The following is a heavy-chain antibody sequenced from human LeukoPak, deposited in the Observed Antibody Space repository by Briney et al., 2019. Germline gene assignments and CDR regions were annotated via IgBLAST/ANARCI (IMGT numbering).Heavy chain of an antibody. J-gene: IGHJ4*02. D-gene: IGHD6-13*01. V-gene: IGHV1-3*03. CDR1: GYTFTSYA. Sequence: ASVKVSCKASGYTFTSYAMHWVRQAPGQRLECMGWINAGNGNTKYSQEFQGRVTITRDTSASTAYMELSSLRSEDMAVYYCARAETGYSSSWYNNWGQGTLVTASS. CDR2: INAGNGNT. CDR3: ARAETGYSSSWYNN.